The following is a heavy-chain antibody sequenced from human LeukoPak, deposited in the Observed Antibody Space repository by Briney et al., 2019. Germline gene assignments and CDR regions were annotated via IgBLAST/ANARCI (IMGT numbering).Heavy chain of an antibody. D-gene: IGHD4-17*01. CDR3: TRERYGDYVGAGADL. J-gene: IGHJ2*01. CDR2: IRSKAYGGTR. CDR1: GSTFGDYA. Sequence: GPSPRLSCTASGSTFGDYAMGWVRQAPGKGREWVGFIRSKAYGGTREYAASVKGRFTISRDDSKSIAYLQMNSRKTEDTAVYYCTRERYGDYVGAGADLWGRGTLVTVSS. V-gene: IGHV3-49*04.